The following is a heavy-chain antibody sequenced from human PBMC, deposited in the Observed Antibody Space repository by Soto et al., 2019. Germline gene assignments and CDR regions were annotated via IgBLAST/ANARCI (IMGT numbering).Heavy chain of an antibody. CDR1: GSTFTSYD. Sequence: ASGKVSCKASGSTFTSYDINWVRQATGQGLEWMGWMNPNSGNTGYAQKFQGRVTMTRNTSISTAYMELSSLRSEDTAVYYCARGPFSSRITIFGVVIREYYFDYWGQGTLVTVSS. CDR3: ARGPFSSRITIFGVVIREYYFDY. D-gene: IGHD3-3*01. CDR2: MNPNSGNT. J-gene: IGHJ4*02. V-gene: IGHV1-8*01.